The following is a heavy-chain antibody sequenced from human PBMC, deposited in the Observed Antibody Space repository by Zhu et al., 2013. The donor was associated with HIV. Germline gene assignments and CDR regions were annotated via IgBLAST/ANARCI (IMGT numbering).Heavy chain of an antibody. CDR1: GYTFSGYY. J-gene: IGHJ4*02. V-gene: IGHV1-46*01. CDR2: INPSGGTT. Sequence: LVQSGPEVKKPGASVKVSCKASGYTFSGYYIHWVRQAPGQGLEWMGIINPSGGTTTYTQSFQGRVTMTGDTSTSTVYMELSSLRSEDTAVYYCAIVYTSGSVPKFWGQGTLVTVSS. CDR3: AIVYTSGSVPKF. D-gene: IGHD1-1*01.